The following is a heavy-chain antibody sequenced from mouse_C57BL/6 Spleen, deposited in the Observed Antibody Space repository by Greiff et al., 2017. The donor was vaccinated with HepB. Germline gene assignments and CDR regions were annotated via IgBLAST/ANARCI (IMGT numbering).Heavy chain of an antibody. CDR3: ARSGIGNYERFAY. J-gene: IGHJ3*01. Sequence: QVQLQQSGAELVRPGTSVKVSCKASGYAFTNYLIEWVKQRPGQGLEWIGVINPGSGGTNYNEKFKGKATLTADKSSSTAYMQLSSLTSEDSAVYFCARSGIGNYERFAYGGQGTLVTVSA. D-gene: IGHD2-1*01. V-gene: IGHV1-54*01. CDR2: INPGSGGT. CDR1: GYAFTNYL.